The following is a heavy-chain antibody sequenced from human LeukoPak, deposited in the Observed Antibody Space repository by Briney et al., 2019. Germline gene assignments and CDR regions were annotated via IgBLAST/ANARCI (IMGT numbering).Heavy chain of an antibody. J-gene: IGHJ5*02. CDR1: GGTFSSYA. CDR2: IIPILEIP. Sequence: VASVKVSCKASGGTFSSYAISWVRQAPGQGLEWMGRIIPILEIPNYAQNFQGRITISADKSTSTAYLELSSLRSEDTAFYYCAGPFLKWGEGFDPWGQGTLVTVSS. V-gene: IGHV1-69*04. CDR3: AGPFLKWGEGFDP. D-gene: IGHD3-16*01.